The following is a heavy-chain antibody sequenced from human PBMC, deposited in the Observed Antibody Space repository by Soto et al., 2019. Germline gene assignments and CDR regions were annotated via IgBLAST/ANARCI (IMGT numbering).Heavy chain of an antibody. CDR2: IYYSGST. Sequence: SETLSLTCTFSCGSIISSSYYWGWIRQPPGKGLEWIGSIYYSGSTYYNPSLKSRVTISVDTSKNQFSLKLSSVTAADTAVYYCARYSSSWLSYYYYYGMDVWSQGTTVTVSS. CDR1: CGSIISSSYY. V-gene: IGHV4-39*01. CDR3: ARYSSSWLSYYYYYGMDV. D-gene: IGHD6-13*01. J-gene: IGHJ6*02.